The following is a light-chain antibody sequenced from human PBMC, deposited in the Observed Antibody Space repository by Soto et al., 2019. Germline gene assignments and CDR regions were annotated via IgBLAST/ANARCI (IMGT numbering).Light chain of an antibody. V-gene: IGKV3-20*01. J-gene: IGKJ3*01. CDR3: QQYGSSPLFT. CDR1: HSVSSSY. CDR2: GAS. Sequence: EIVLTQSPGTLSLSPGERGTLSCRASHSVSSSYLAWYQQKPGQAPRLLIYGASSRATGIPDRFSGSGSGTDFPLTISRLEPEDFAVYYCQQYGSSPLFTFGPGTKVDIK.